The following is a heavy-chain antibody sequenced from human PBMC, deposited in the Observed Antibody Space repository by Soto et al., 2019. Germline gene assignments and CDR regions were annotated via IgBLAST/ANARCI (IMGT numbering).Heavy chain of an antibody. Sequence: GGSLRLSCAASGFTFSSYSMNWVRQAPGKGLEWVSSISSSSSYIYYADSVKGRFTISRDNAKNSLYLQMNSLRAEDTAVYYCARLKGNSRDFDYWGQGTLVTVSS. CDR1: GFTFSSYS. CDR2: ISSSSSYI. J-gene: IGHJ4*02. CDR3: ARLKGNSRDFDY. V-gene: IGHV3-21*01. D-gene: IGHD6-13*01.